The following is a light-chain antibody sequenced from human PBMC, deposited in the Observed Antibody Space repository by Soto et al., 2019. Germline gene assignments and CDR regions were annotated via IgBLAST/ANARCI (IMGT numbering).Light chain of an antibody. Sequence: EIVMTQSPATLSLSPGERATLSCRASQSVSSSCLSCYQQKAGQAPRLPISAASTRATGIPARFSGSGSGTDSSLTISSLQPEDFVVYYCHQRQSWPRTFGQGTKVDIK. V-gene: IGKV3D-7*01. CDR3: HQRQSWPRT. CDR2: AAS. CDR1: QSVSSSC. J-gene: IGKJ1*01.